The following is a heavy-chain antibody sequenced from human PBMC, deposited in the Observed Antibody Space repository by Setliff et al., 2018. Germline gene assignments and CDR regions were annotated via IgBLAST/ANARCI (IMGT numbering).Heavy chain of an antibody. CDR2: IIPIFGTA. J-gene: IGHJ4*02. D-gene: IGHD5-18*01. CDR1: GGSFSTYA. Sequence: VASVKVSCKASGGSFSTYAISWARQAPGQGLEWMGGIIPIFGTANYAQKFQGRVTITTDESTSTAYMELSSLRSEDTAVYYCARTTTPSWIQLWFDYWGQGTLVTVSS. V-gene: IGHV1-69*05. CDR3: ARTTTPSWIQLWFDY.